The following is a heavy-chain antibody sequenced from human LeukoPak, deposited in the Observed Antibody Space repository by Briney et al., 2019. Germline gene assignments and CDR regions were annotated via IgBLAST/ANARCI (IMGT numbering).Heavy chain of an antibody. Sequence: SGGSLRLSCAASGFTISSSYMSWVRRAPGKGLEWVSIIFTGGNTYYTDSVKGRFTISRDNSKNTLFLQMNSLRDEDTGVYYCVRDSYGTSWGQGTLVTVSS. V-gene: IGHV3-66*01. CDR3: VRDSYGTS. CDR1: GFTISSSY. D-gene: IGHD3-16*01. J-gene: IGHJ5*02. CDR2: IFTGGNT.